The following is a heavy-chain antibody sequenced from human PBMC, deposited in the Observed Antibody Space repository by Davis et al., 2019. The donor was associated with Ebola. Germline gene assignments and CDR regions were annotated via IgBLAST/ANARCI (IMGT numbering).Heavy chain of an antibody. CDR1: GFTSSRYA. Sequence: GESLKISCAASGFTSSRYAMTWVRPAPGKGLEWVSGISGSGGATYYADSVRGRFTISRDNSKNTLYLQMNSLRAEDTAVYYCARLGGYSGYEWYYYYYGMDVWGQGTTVTVSS. J-gene: IGHJ6*02. CDR2: ISGSGGAT. CDR3: ARLGGYSGYEWYYYYYGMDV. V-gene: IGHV3-23*01. D-gene: IGHD5-12*01.